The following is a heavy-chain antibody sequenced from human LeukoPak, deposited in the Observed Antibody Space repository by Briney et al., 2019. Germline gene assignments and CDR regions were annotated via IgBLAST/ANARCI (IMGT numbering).Heavy chain of an antibody. J-gene: IGHJ4*02. CDR3: ARSPDGFDY. CDR1: GFTFSSYA. Sequence: GGSLRLSCAASGFTFSSYAMSWVRQAPGKGLAWVSTISGGSGSTYCADSVKGRFTISRDNSKNTLYLQMNSLRVEDTAVYYCARSPDGFDYWGQGTLVTVSS. CDR2: ISGGSGST. V-gene: IGHV3-23*01.